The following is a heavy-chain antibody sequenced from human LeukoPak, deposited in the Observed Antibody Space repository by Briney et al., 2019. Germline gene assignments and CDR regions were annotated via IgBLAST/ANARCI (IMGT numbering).Heavy chain of an antibody. CDR3: ARQWYYYDSSGSREDYFDY. Sequence: GASVTVSCTASGYTFTSYGISWVRQAPGQGLEWMGWISAYNGNTNYAQKLQGRVTMTTDTSTSTAYMELRSLRSDDTAVYYCARQWYYYDSSGSREDYFDYWGQGTLVTVSS. D-gene: IGHD3-22*01. CDR1: GYTFTSYG. V-gene: IGHV1-18*01. CDR2: ISAYNGNT. J-gene: IGHJ4*02.